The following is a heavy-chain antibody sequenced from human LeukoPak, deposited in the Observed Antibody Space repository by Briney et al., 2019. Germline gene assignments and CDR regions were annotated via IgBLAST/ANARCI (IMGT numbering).Heavy chain of an antibody. D-gene: IGHD5-12*01. Sequence: GGSLRLSCAASGFTFSSYAMHWVRQAPGKGLEWVAFISYDGSNKYYAESVKGRFTISRDNSKNTLYLQMNSLRAEDTAVYECAGARGYSGYDSEFDYWGQGTLVTVSS. J-gene: IGHJ4*02. CDR1: GFTFSSYA. CDR2: ISYDGSNK. V-gene: IGHV3-30*01. CDR3: AGARGYSGYDSEFDY.